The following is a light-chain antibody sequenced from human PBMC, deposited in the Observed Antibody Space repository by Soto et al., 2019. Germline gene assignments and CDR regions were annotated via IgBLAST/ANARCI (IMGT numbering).Light chain of an antibody. V-gene: IGKV1-33*01. CDR1: QDISNY. CDR2: DAS. Sequence: DIQMTQSPSSLSASVGDRVTITCQASQDISNYLNWYQQKPGKAPKLLIYDASNLETGVPSRFSGSGSGTDFTFTISSLQPEDIATYYCQQYANLPPCTFGPGTKVDIK. CDR3: QQYANLPPCT. J-gene: IGKJ3*01.